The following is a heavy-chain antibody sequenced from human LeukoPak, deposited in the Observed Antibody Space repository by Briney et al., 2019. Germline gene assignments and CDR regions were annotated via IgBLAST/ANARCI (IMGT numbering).Heavy chain of an antibody. CDR2: IYYSGST. D-gene: IGHD3-10*01. CDR3: ARDVGYYGSGTNYYYGMDV. V-gene: IGHV4-30-4*01. J-gene: IGHJ6*02. CDR1: GGSISSGDYY. Sequence: SETLSLTCTVSGGSISSGDYYWSWIRQPPGKGLEWIGYIYYSGSTYYNPSLKSRVTISVDTSKNQFSLKLSSVTAADTAVYYCARDVGYYGSGTNYYYGMDVWGQGTTVTVSS.